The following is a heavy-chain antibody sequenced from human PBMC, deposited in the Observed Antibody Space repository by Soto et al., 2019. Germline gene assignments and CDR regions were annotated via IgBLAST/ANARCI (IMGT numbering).Heavy chain of an antibody. V-gene: IGHV1-18*04. Sequence: QVPLVQSRTEVKKPGASVKVSCKASGYSFTSYGINWVRQAPGQGLEWMGWISTNKGNTNYAQKFQGRVTMTTDTSTSTAYMELRSLRSDDTAVYYCARDRDQDSGSWYANDAFNIWGQGTLVTVSS. CDR1: GYSFTSYG. D-gene: IGHD6-13*01. CDR3: ARDRDQDSGSWYANDAFNI. CDR2: ISTNKGNT. J-gene: IGHJ3*02.